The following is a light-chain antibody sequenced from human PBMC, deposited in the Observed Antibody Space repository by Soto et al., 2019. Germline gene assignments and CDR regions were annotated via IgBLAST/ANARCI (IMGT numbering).Light chain of an antibody. CDR2: EGS. CDR1: SSDVGSYNL. CDR3: CSYAGSSPYVV. Sequence: QSVLTQPASVSGSPGQSITISCTGTSSDVGSYNLVSWYQQHPGKAPKLMIYEGSKRPSGVSNRFSGSKSGNTASLTISGLQAEDEADYYCCSYAGSSPYVVVGGGTKLTVL. J-gene: IGLJ2*01. V-gene: IGLV2-23*01.